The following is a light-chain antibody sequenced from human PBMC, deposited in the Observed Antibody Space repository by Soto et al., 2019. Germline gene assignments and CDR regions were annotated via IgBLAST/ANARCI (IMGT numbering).Light chain of an antibody. CDR3: QQYRTPSQT. V-gene: IGKV3-20*01. CDR2: GGA. Sequence: EIVLTQSPGTLSLSPGESATLSCRASQTIGSSYLAWYPQRPGHAPRLLIYGGANRATGIPDRFSATGSETDFTLAISRLEPEDFAVYYCQQYRTPSQTFGQGTKVDIK. CDR1: QTIGSSY. J-gene: IGKJ1*01.